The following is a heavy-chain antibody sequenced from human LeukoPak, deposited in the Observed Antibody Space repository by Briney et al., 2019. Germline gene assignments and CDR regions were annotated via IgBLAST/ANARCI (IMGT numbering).Heavy chain of an antibody. CDR2: ISGSGVMT. J-gene: IGHJ4*02. CDR1: GFTFSDYA. D-gene: IGHD6-6*01. Sequence: GGSLRLSCAASGFTFSDYAMTWVRQAPGKGLEWVATISGSGVMTYYADSVKGRFTVSGDNAKNSLYLQMNTLRAEDTAVYYCAREESSSSGYYFDYWGQGTLVTVSS. CDR3: AREESSSSGYYFDY. V-gene: IGHV3-23*01.